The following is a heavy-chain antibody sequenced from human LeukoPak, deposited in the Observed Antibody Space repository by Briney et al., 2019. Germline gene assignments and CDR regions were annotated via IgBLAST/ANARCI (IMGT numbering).Heavy chain of an antibody. CDR1: GFTFSSYA. V-gene: IGHV3-30*04. CDR2: ISYEGSNK. J-gene: IGHJ4*02. D-gene: IGHD3-10*01. CDR3: AREVRGVAFDY. Sequence: GGSLRLSCAASGFTFSSYAMHWVRQAPGKGLEWVAVISYEGSNKYYADSVKGRFTISRDNSKNTLYLQMNSLRAEDTAVYYCAREVRGVAFDYWGQGTLVTVSS.